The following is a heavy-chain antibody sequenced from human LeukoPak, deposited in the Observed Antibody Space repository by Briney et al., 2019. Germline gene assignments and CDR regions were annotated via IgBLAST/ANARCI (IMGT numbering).Heavy chain of an antibody. D-gene: IGHD3-22*01. Sequence: ASVKVSCKASGYTFTSYAMHWVRQAPGQRLEWMGWINAGNGNTKYSQEFQGRVTITRDTSASTAYMELSSLRSEDMAVYYCARGADYYDSSGCFDYWGQGTLVTVSS. V-gene: IGHV1-3*03. CDR2: INAGNGNT. CDR1: GYTFTSYA. J-gene: IGHJ4*02. CDR3: ARGADYYDSSGCFDY.